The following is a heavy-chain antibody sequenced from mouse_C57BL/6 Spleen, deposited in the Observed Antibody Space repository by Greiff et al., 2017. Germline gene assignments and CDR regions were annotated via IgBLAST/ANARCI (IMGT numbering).Heavy chain of an antibody. CDR2: INYDGSST. CDR1: GFTFSDYY. V-gene: IGHV5-16*01. Sequence: EVQVVESEGGLVQPGSSMKLSCTASGFTFSDYYMAWVRQVPEKGLEWVANINYDGSSTYYLDSLKSRFIISRDNAKNILYLQMSSLKSEDTATYYCARSLYGSSPNYFDYWGQGTTLTVSS. J-gene: IGHJ2*01. D-gene: IGHD1-1*01. CDR3: ARSLYGSSPNYFDY.